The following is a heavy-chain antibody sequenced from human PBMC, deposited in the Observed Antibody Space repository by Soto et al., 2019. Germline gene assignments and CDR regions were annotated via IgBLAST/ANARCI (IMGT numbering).Heavy chain of an antibody. CDR1: GYIFTGYY. D-gene: IGHD3-22*01. CDR2: FNPNSGGT. J-gene: IGHJ5*02. V-gene: IGHV1-2*02. CDR3: AIGDFDSIANYYAGWFDP. Sequence: QVQLVQSGAEVKKPGASVKVSCKASGYIFTGYYMHWLRQAPGQGLEWMGWFNPNSGGTKDAQKFQGRVTMTNDTSINTAYMELSGLISDDTAVYYCAIGDFDSIANYYAGWFDPWGQGTLVTVSS.